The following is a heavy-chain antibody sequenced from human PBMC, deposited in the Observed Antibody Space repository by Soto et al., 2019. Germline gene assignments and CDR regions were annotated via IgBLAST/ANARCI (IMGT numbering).Heavy chain of an antibody. CDR3: ARELKYCSGGSCSRDYYYYMDV. J-gene: IGHJ6*03. CDR1: GGSFSGYY. Sequence: ETLSITCAVYGGSFSGYYWSWIRQHPGKGLEWIGEINHSGSTNYNPSLKSRVTISVDTSKNQFSLKLSSVTAADTAVYYCARELKYCSGGSCSRDYYYYMDVWGKGTTVTVSS. D-gene: IGHD2-15*01. V-gene: IGHV4-34*01. CDR2: INHSGST.